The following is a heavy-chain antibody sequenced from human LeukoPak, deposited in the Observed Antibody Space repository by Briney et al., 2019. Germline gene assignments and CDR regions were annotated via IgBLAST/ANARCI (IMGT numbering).Heavy chain of an antibody. Sequence: VGSLRVSCAASGFTFSSHAMSWVRQAPGKGLGWVSAISGSVGSTYYADSVKGMLTISRDNSKNTLYLQMNSLRAEDTAVYYCAKWTNLNYYDSSGYSPPGAYWGQGTLVTVSS. CDR2: ISGSVGST. J-gene: IGHJ4*02. D-gene: IGHD3-22*01. CDR3: AKWTNLNYYDSSGYSPPGAY. V-gene: IGHV3-23*01. CDR1: GFTFSSHA.